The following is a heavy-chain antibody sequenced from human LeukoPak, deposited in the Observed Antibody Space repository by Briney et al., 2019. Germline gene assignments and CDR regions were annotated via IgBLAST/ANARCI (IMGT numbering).Heavy chain of an antibody. CDR3: AKDQDYGDSLTFDY. J-gene: IGHJ4*02. Sequence: GGSPRLSCAASGFTFSSYGMHWVRQAPGKGLEWVAVISDGGSKRYYTNSVEGRFTVSRDNSKNTLYLQMNSLRAEDTAVYYCAKDQDYGDSLTFDYWGQGTLVTVSS. CDR2: ISDGGSKR. CDR1: GFTFSSYG. V-gene: IGHV3-30*18. D-gene: IGHD4-17*01.